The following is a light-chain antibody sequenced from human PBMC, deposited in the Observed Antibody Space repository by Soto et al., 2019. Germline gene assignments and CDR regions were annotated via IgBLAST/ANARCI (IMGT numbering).Light chain of an antibody. V-gene: IGLV7-46*01. J-gene: IGLJ7*01. CDR3: MLSYSGPSI. CDR2: DVN. CDR1: TGAVTSGHY. Sequence: QAVVTQEPSLTVSPGGTVTLTCGASTGAVTSGHYPYWFQVKPGQAPRTLRYDVNNQHSWTPARFSGSLLGGKAALTLSGAQPEDEADYYCMLSYSGPSIFGRGTQLTVL.